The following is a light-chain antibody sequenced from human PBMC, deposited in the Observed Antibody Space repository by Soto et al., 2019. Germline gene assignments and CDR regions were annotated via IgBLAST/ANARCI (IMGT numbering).Light chain of an antibody. CDR3: QQYNIWPRT. J-gene: IGKJ1*01. CDR2: GAS. CDR1: QSVGRN. Sequence: EIVMTQSPGTLSVSPGERATLSCRASQSVGRNLAWYQQRPGQAPRLLIYGASTRATGIPARFSGSGSGTDFTLTISSLQSEDFAVYYCQQYNIWPRTFGQGTKVDIK. V-gene: IGKV3-15*01.